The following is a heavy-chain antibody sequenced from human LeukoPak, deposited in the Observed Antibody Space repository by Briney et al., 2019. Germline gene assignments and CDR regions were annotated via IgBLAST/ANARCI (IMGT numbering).Heavy chain of an antibody. CDR3: ARAAPHWYFDL. V-gene: IGHV3-13*01. CDR1: GFTFSSYD. Sequence: GGSLRLSCAASGFTFSSYDMHWVRQATGKGLEWVSAIGTAGDTYYPGSVKGRFTISRENAKNSLYLQMNSLRAGDTAAYYCARAAPHWYFDLWGRGTLVTVSS. J-gene: IGHJ2*01. CDR2: IGTAGDT.